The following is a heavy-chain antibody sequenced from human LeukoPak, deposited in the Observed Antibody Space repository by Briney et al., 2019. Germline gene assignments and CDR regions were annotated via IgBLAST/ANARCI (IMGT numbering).Heavy chain of an antibody. J-gene: IGHJ6*03. V-gene: IGHV3-74*01. CDR3: ARDSSYYYYYMEV. CDR2: INSDGGST. CDR1: GFTFSGYW. Sequence: GGSLRLSCAASGFTFSGYWMHWVRQAPGKGLVWVSRINSDGGSTFYADSVKGRFTISRDNAKNTLYLQMNSLRAEDTAVYYCARDSSYYYYYMEVWGKGTTVTISS.